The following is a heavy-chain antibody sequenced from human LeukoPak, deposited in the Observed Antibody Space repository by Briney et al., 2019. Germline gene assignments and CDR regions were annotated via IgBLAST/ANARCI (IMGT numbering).Heavy chain of an antibody. CDR2: TYYSGRT. J-gene: IGHJ4*02. D-gene: IGHD5-12*01. CDR3: ARGPTRYYFDY. CDR1: GGSISSYY. V-gene: IGHV4-59*01. Sequence: SETLSLTCTVSGGSISSYYCSWIRQPPGKGLEWIGYTYYSGRTNYNPSLKSRVTMSVDTSKNQFSLKLSSVTAADTAFYYCARGPTRYYFDYWGQGTLVTVSS.